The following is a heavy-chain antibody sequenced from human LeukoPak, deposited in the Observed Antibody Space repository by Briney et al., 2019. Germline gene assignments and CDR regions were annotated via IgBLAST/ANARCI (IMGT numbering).Heavy chain of an antibody. CDR3: ATSLRPSIAARRTDYYMDV. CDR2: ISAYNGNT. V-gene: IGHV1-18*01. CDR1: GYTFTSYG. D-gene: IGHD6-6*01. J-gene: IGHJ6*03. Sequence: ASVKVSCKASGYTFTSYGISWVRQAPGQGLEWMGWISAYNGNTNYAQKLQGRVTMTTDTSTSTAYMELRSLRSDDTAVYYCATSLRPSIAARRTDYYMDVWGKGTTVTISS.